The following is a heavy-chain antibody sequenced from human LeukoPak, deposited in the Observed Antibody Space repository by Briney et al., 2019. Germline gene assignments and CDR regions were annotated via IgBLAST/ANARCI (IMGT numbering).Heavy chain of an antibody. CDR1: GYTFTDYY. V-gene: IGHV1-2*02. Sequence: ASVKVSCKASGYTFTDYYMHWVRQAPGQGLEWMGWINPNSGGTNYAQKFQGRVTMTRDTSISTAYMELSRLRSDDTAVYYCARNVVGATTFDYWGQGTLVTVSS. J-gene: IGHJ4*02. CDR3: ARNVVGATTFDY. CDR2: INPNSGGT. D-gene: IGHD1-26*01.